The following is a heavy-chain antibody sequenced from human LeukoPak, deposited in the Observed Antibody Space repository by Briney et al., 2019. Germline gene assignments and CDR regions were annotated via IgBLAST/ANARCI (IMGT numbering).Heavy chain of an antibody. CDR2: IKHDASNA. V-gene: IGHV3-30*18. CDR1: GFTFSSFG. J-gene: IGHJ6*03. D-gene: IGHD3-10*02. Sequence: PGGSLRLSCEASGFTFSSFGMHWVRQAPGKGLQWVAVIKHDASNAYYADSVKGRFTISRDNAKNSLYLQMNSLRAEDTAVYYCAELGITMIGGVWGKGTTVTISS. CDR3: AELGITMIGGV.